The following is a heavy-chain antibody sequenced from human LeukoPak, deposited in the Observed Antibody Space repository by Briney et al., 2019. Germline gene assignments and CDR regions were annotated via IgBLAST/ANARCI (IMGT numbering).Heavy chain of an antibody. V-gene: IGHV3-23*01. CDR2: ISGSGGST. J-gene: IGHJ4*02. CDR1: GFTFSSYA. D-gene: IGHD2-2*01. CDR3: AKDPLVVPAAAADLAAAEPDY. Sequence: GGSLRLSCAASGFTFSSYAMSWVRQAPGEGLEWVSAISGSGGSTYYADSVKGRFTISRDNSKNTLYLQMNSLRAEDTAVYYCAKDPLVVPAAAADLAAAEPDYWGQGTLVTVSS.